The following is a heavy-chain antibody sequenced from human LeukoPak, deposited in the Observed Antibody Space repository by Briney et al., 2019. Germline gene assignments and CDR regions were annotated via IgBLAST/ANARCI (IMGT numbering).Heavy chain of an antibody. CDR1: GGSISSNTFY. CDR2: VYYSGST. D-gene: IGHD3-22*01. J-gene: IGHJ4*02. V-gene: IGHV4-39*07. Sequence: PSETLSLTCTVSGGSISSNTFYWGWIRQPPGKGLEWIGSVYYSGSTFYNPSLESRVTISVDTSKNQFSLKLSSVTAADTAVYYCARLARRRIYSSGYYVDYWGQGTLVTVSS. CDR3: ARLARRRIYSSGYYVDY.